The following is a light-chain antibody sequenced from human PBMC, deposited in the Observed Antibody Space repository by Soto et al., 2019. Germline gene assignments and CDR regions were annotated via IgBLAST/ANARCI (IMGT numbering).Light chain of an antibody. CDR2: DAS. CDR3: QQRSNWPIT. CDR1: QSINNK. J-gene: IGKJ5*01. Sequence: EIVMTQSPATLSVSPVGRVTLSCRASQSINNKVAWYQQKPGQPPRLPIYDASTRATGIPARFSGSGSGTDFTLTISSLEPEDFAVYYCQQRSNWPITFGQGARLEIK. V-gene: IGKV3-11*01.